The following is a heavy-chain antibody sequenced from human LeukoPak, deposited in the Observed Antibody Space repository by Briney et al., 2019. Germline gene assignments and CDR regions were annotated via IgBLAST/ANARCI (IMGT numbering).Heavy chain of an antibody. J-gene: IGHJ6*03. D-gene: IGHD2-21*02. V-gene: IGHV4-59*01. CDR3: ARVQCGGDCHYYYYYYMDV. CDR2: IYYSGST. Sequence: PSETLSLTCTVSGGSISSYYWSWIRQPPGKGPEWIGYIYYSGSTNYNPSLKSRVTISVDTSKNQFSLKLSSVTAADTAVYYCARVQCGGDCHYYYYYYMDVWGKGTTVTVSS. CDR1: GGSISSYY.